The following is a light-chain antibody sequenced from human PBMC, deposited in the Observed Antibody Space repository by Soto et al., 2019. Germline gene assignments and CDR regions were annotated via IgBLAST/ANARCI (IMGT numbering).Light chain of an antibody. V-gene: IGLV2-14*01. CDR1: SSDVGGYNY. CDR3: SSYTSSREV. J-gene: IGLJ1*01. CDR2: EVS. Sequence: QSVLTQPASVSGSPGQSITISCTGTSSDVGGYNYVSWYQQHPGKAPKLMIYEVSNRPSGVSNRFSGSKSGNTASLTISGLQAEDEADYYCSSYTSSREVFGTGTKVTVL.